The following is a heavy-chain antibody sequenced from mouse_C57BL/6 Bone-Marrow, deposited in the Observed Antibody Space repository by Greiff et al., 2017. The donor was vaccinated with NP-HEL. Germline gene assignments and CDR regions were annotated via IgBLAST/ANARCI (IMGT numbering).Heavy chain of an antibody. CDR1: GYAFSSSW. V-gene: IGHV1-82*01. J-gene: IGHJ2*01. CDR2: IYPGDGDT. CDR3: SRVIYYDYDEMGYFDY. Sequence: QVQLQQSGPELVKPGASVKISCKASGYAFSSSWMNWVKQRPGKGLEWIGRIYPGDGDTNYNGKFKGKATLTADKSSSTAYMQLSSLTSEDSAVYFCSRVIYYDYDEMGYFDYWGQGTTLTVSS. D-gene: IGHD2-4*01.